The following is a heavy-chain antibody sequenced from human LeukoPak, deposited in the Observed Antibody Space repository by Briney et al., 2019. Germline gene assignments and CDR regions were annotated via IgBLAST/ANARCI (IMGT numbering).Heavy chain of an antibody. CDR2: ISSSSSYI. Sequence: GGSLRLSCAASGFTFSSHTMTWVRQAPGKGLEWVSSISSSSSYIYYADSVKGRFTISRDNAKNSLYLQMNSLRAEDTAVYYCARDSLRQDSSSGNFDYRGQGTLVTVSS. D-gene: IGHD6-13*01. CDR3: ARDSLRQDSSSGNFDY. J-gene: IGHJ4*02. CDR1: GFTFSSHT. V-gene: IGHV3-21*01.